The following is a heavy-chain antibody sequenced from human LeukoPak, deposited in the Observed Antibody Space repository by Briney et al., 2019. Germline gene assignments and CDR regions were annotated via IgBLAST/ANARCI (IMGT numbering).Heavy chain of an antibody. Sequence: ESGPTLVKPTQTLTLACTFSGFSLSTSGVGVGWIRQPPGKALEWLALIYWDDDKRYSPSLKSRLTITKDTSKNQVVLTMTNMDPVDTATYYCAHRLPGSSGWYFDYWGQGTLVTVSS. CDR1: GFSLSTSGVG. CDR2: IYWDDDK. V-gene: IGHV2-5*02. D-gene: IGHD6-19*01. CDR3: AHRLPGSSGWYFDY. J-gene: IGHJ4*02.